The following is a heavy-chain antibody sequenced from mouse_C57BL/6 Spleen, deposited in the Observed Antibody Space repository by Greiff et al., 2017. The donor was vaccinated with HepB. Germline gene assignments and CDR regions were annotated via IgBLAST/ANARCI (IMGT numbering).Heavy chain of an antibody. CDR3: ARGIYYDYAMDY. CDR1: GYAFTNYL. J-gene: IGHJ4*01. V-gene: IGHV1-54*01. D-gene: IGHD2-1*01. CDR2: INPGSGGT. Sequence: VQLQQSGAELVRPGTSVKVSCKASGYAFTNYLIEWVKQRPGQGLEWIGVINPGSGGTNYNEKFKGKATLTADKSSSTAYMQLSSLTSEDSAVYFCARGIYYDYAMDYWGQGTSVTVSS.